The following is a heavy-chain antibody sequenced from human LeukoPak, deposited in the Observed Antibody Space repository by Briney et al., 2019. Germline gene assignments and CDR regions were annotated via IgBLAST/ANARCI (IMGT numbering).Heavy chain of an antibody. D-gene: IGHD3-9*01. Sequence: GESLKISCKGSGYIFTSYWIGWVRQMPGKGLEWMGIIYPGDSDTRYSPSFQGQVTISADKSISTAYLQWSSLKASDTAMYYCARGVRYFDWQEMGDWFDPWGQGTLVTVSS. CDR1: GYIFTSYW. CDR3: ARGVRYFDWQEMGDWFDP. V-gene: IGHV5-51*01. CDR2: IYPGDSDT. J-gene: IGHJ5*02.